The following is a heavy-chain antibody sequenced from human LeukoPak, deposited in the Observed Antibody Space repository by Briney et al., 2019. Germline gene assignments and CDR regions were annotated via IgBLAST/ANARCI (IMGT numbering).Heavy chain of an antibody. Sequence: ASVKVSCKASGYTFTGYYMHWVRQAPGQGLEWMGWINPNSGGTNYAQKFQGWVTMTRDTSISTAYMELSRLRSDDTAVYYCARVWRAVVTAPRTGLGAFDIWGQGTMVTVSS. CDR2: INPNSGGT. CDR3: ARVWRAVVTAPRTGLGAFDI. J-gene: IGHJ3*02. V-gene: IGHV1-2*04. CDR1: GYTFTGYY. D-gene: IGHD2-21*02.